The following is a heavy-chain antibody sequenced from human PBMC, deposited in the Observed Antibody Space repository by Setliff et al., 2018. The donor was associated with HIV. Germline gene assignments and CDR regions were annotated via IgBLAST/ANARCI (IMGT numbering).Heavy chain of an antibody. D-gene: IGHD5-18*01. Sequence: SETLSLTCTVSGGSITDYYWIWIRQPPGKGLEWIGYIYYSGSTNYNPSLKSRVTISVDTSKNQFSLKLSSVTAADTAVYYCARRQQLWLLYAFDIWGQGTMVTVSS. J-gene: IGHJ3*02. V-gene: IGHV4-59*08. CDR1: GGSITDYY. CDR3: ARRQQLWLLYAFDI. CDR2: IYYSGST.